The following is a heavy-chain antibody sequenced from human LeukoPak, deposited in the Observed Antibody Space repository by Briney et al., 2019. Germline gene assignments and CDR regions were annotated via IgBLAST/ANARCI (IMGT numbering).Heavy chain of an antibody. J-gene: IGHJ4*02. CDR3: AKTLTPVVLLWFGEPIY. V-gene: IGHV3-23*01. CDR1: GFTFSSYA. D-gene: IGHD3-10*01. CDR2: ISGSGGST. Sequence: GGSLRLSCAASGFTFSSYAMSWVRQAPGKGLEWVSAISGSGGSTYYADSVKGRFTISRDNSKNTLYLQMNSLRAEDTAVYYCAKTLTPVVLLWFGEPIYWGQGTLVTVSS.